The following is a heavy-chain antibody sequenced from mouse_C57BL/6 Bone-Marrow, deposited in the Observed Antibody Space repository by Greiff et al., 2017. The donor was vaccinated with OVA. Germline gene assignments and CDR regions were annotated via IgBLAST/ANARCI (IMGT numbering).Heavy chain of an antibody. J-gene: IGHJ1*03. V-gene: IGHV1-54*01. Sequence: VKLMESGAELVRPGTSVKVSCKASGYAFTNYLIEWVKQRPGQGLEWIGVINPGSGGTNYNEKFKGKATLTADKSSSTAYMQLSSLTYEDSAVYFCARRDYGSSPHWYFDVWGTGTTVTVSS. D-gene: IGHD1-1*01. CDR1: GYAFTNYL. CDR2: INPGSGGT. CDR3: ARRDYGSSPHWYFDV.